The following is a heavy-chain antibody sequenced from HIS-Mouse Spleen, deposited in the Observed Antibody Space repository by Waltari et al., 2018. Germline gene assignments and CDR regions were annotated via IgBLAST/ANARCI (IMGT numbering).Heavy chain of an antibody. CDR2: IDWDDDK. Sequence: QVTLRESGPALVKPTQTLTLTCTFSGFSLSTSGMCVSWIRQPPGKALAWLARIDWDDDKYYSTSLKTRLTISKDTSKNQVVLTTPNRDPVDTATYYCARIAEGYSSGWYAFDYWGQGTLVTVSS. CDR1: GFSLSTSGMC. J-gene: IGHJ4*02. V-gene: IGHV2-70*15. D-gene: IGHD6-19*01. CDR3: ARIAEGYSSGWYAFDY.